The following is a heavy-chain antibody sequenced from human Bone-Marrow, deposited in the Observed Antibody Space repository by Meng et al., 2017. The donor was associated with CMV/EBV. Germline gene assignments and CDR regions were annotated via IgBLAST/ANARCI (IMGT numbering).Heavy chain of an antibody. CDR1: GGTFSSYA. V-gene: IGHV1-69*12. CDR3: ASPIAVAGYYFDY. Sequence: QVQRVQYWAEVKKPGSSVKVSCTASGGTFSSYAISWGRQAPGQGLEWMGGIIPIFGTANYAQKFQGRVTITADESTSTAYMELSSLRSEDTAVYYCASPIAVAGYYFDYWGQGTLVTVSS. J-gene: IGHJ4*02. CDR2: IIPIFGTA. D-gene: IGHD6-19*01.